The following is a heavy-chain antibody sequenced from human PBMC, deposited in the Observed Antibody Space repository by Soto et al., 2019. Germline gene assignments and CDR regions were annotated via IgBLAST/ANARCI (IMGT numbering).Heavy chain of an antibody. Sequence: GGSLRLSCAASGFTFSNYVMSWVRQAPGKGLEWVSVISNNGGSTYYADSVKGRFTISRDNSKNTLYLQMNSLRAEDTAVYYCAKDESAGYYYFDYWGQGTLVTAPQ. J-gene: IGHJ4*02. CDR3: AKDESAGYYYFDY. V-gene: IGHV3-23*01. CDR2: ISNNGGST. CDR1: GFTFSNYV. D-gene: IGHD3-9*01.